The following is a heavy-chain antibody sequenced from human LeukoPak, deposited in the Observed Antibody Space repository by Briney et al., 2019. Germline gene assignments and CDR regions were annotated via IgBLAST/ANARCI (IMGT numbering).Heavy chain of an antibody. CDR3: ARDTIPGDTFDI. V-gene: IGHV4-59*01. Sequence: SETLSLTCTVSGGSISSYYWSWIRQPPGKGLEWIGYIYYSGSTNYNPSLKSRVTISVDTSKNQFSLKLSSVTAADTAVYYCARDTIPGDTFDIWGQGTMVTVSS. CDR1: GGSISSYY. CDR2: IYYSGST. J-gene: IGHJ3*02. D-gene: IGHD5-24*01.